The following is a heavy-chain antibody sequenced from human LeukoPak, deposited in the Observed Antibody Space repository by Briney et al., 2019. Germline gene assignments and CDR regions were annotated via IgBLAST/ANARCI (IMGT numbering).Heavy chain of an antibody. Sequence: GGSLRLSCVASGFTFSDYWMTWVRQAPGKGLECVANIKQDGSEKFYVDSVKGRFTISRDNAKNSLYLQMNSLRAEDTAVYYCARDGRFSYGAFDIWGQGIMVTVSS. CDR1: GFTFSDYW. CDR3: ARDGRFSYGAFDI. J-gene: IGHJ3*02. CDR2: IKQDGSEK. D-gene: IGHD3-3*01. V-gene: IGHV3-7*01.